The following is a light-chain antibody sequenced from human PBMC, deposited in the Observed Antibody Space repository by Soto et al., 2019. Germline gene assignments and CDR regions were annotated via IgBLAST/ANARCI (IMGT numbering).Light chain of an antibody. CDR3: QQYNALWYT. V-gene: IGKV1-5*01. CDR2: DGS. CDR1: QTINRW. Sequence: DIQMTQSPATLSASLGDRVTITCRASQTINRWLAWYQQKPRKAPKLLIYDGSTLPSGVPSRFSGSGSGTEFTLTISSLQPDDVATYYCQQYNALWYTFGQGTKV. J-gene: IGKJ2*01.